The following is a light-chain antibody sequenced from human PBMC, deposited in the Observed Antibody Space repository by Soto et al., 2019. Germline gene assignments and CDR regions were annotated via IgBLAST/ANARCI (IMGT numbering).Light chain of an antibody. Sequence: QSVLTQPASVFGSPGQSITFSCTGTSSDVGGYNFVSWYQQHPDKAPKVIIYEVSNRPSGVSNRFSGSKSGNTASLTISGLQAEDEADYYCSSYTSSITYVVFGGGTKVTVL. CDR1: SSDVGGYNF. CDR3: SSYTSSITYVV. V-gene: IGLV2-14*01. CDR2: EVS. J-gene: IGLJ2*01.